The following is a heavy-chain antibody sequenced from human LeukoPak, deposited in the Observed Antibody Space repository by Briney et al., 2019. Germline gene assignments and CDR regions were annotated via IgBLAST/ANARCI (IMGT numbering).Heavy chain of an antibody. CDR1: GFTFSSYW. D-gene: IGHD3-16*02. Sequence: GGSLRLSCAASGFTFSSYWMHWVRHAPGKGLVWVSRINSDGSSTSYADSVKGRFTISRDNAKNTLYLQMNSLGAEDTAVYYCASDFYDYVWGSYRFDYWGQGTLVTVSS. J-gene: IGHJ4*02. V-gene: IGHV3-74*01. CDR2: INSDGSST. CDR3: ASDFYDYVWGSYRFDY.